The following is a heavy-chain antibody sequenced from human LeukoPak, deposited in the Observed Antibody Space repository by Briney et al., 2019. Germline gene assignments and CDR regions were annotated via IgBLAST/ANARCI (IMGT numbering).Heavy chain of an antibody. CDR2: FHYSGST. Sequence: SETLSLTCTVSGGSISSYYWSWVRQPPGKGLEWIGYFHYSGSTNYNPSLKSRVTTSVDTSKNQFSLKLSSVTAADTAVYYCARAPILRVPLIGVAAKYPHGMDVWGQGTTVTVSS. D-gene: IGHD2-2*02. CDR3: ARAPILRVPLIGVAAKYPHGMDV. CDR1: GGSISSYY. J-gene: IGHJ6*02. V-gene: IGHV4-59*01.